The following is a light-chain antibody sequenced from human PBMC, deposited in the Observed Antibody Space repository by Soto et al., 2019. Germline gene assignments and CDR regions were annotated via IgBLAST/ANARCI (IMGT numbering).Light chain of an antibody. Sequence: QSALTQPASVSGSPGQSITISCTGTSSDVGSHNLVSWYQQHPGRAPKLIIYETTKRPSGVSNRFSGSKSGNTASVTVSGLQAEDEADYYCCSYAGSAAVLFGGGTKLTVL. V-gene: IGLV2-23*01. CDR1: SSDVGSHNL. J-gene: IGLJ2*01. CDR2: ETT. CDR3: CSYAGSAAVL.